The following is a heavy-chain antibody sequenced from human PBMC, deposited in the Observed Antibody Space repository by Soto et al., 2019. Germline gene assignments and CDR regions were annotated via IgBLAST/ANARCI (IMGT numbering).Heavy chain of an antibody. CDR2: ISYNGINK. CDR3: ARDVSGFEYFDY. Sequence: ESGGGVVQPGRSLRLSCAASGFTFSTYAMHWVRQAPGKGLDWVALISYNGINKYYADSVKGRFTISRDNSKSTLYLQMNSLRAEDTAVYFCARDVSGFEYFDYWGQGTLVTISS. D-gene: IGHD3-9*01. J-gene: IGHJ4*02. CDR1: GFTFSTYA. V-gene: IGHV3-30-3*01.